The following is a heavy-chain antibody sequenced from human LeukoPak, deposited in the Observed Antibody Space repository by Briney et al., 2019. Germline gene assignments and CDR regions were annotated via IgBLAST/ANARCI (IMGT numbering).Heavy chain of an antibody. V-gene: IGHV3-48*03. CDR2: ISSSGSTI. D-gene: IGHD5-24*01. J-gene: IGHJ3*02. Sequence: GGSLRLSCAASGFTFSSYEMNWVRQAPGKGLEWVSYISSSGSTIYYADSVKGRFTISRDNAKNSLYLRMNSLRAEDTALYYCAKVNKRSRDGYKNTIHAFDIWGQGTMVTVSS. CDR1: GFTFSSYE. CDR3: AKVNKRSRDGYKNTIHAFDI.